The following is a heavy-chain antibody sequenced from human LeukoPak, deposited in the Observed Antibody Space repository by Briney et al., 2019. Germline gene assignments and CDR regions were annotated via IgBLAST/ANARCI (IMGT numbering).Heavy chain of an antibody. D-gene: IGHD5-24*01. J-gene: IGHJ4*02. V-gene: IGHV4-38-2*01. Sequence: SETLSLTCAVSGYSISSGYYWGWIRQPPGKGLEWIGEINHSGSTNYNPSLKSRVTISVDTSKNQFSLKLSSVTAADTAVYYCARTSRAIRDGYNWGIGYFDYWGQGTLVTVSS. CDR3: ARTSRAIRDGYNWGIGYFDY. CDR1: GYSISSGYY. CDR2: INHSGST.